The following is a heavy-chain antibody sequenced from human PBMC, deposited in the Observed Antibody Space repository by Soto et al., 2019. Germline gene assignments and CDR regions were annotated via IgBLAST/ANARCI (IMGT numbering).Heavy chain of an antibody. D-gene: IGHD2-21*02. J-gene: IGHJ4*02. CDR3: ARGTRRASYCGGDCTDFDY. CDR1: GGSISSYY. V-gene: IGHV4-59*01. CDR2: IYYSGST. Sequence: QVQLQESGPGLVKPSETLSLTCTVSGGSISSYYWSWIRQPPGKGLEWIGYIYYSGSTNYNPSLKIRVTISVDTSKNQFSLKLSSVTAADTAVYYCARGTRRASYCGGDCTDFDYWGQGTLVTVSS.